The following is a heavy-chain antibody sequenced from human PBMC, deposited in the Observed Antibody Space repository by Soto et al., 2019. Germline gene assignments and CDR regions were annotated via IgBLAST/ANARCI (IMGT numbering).Heavy chain of an antibody. V-gene: IGHV4-4*07. Sequence: SETLSLTCTVSGGSISSYYWSWIRQPAGKGLEWIGRIYTSGSTNYNPSLKSRVTISVDKSKNQFSLKLSSVTAADTAVYYCARDTPMVRGVITLYNWFDPWGQGTLVTVSS. CDR2: IYTSGST. CDR3: ARDTPMVRGVITLYNWFDP. J-gene: IGHJ5*02. D-gene: IGHD3-10*01. CDR1: GGSISSYY.